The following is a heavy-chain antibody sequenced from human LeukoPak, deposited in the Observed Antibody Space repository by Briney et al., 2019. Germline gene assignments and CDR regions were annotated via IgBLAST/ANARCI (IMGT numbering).Heavy chain of an antibody. J-gene: IGHJ4*02. V-gene: IGHV1-18*01. D-gene: IGHD3-22*01. CDR3: ERNRGRPYYYDSSGYLDY. CDR1: GYTFNSYG. Sequence: GASVKVSCKASGYTFNSYGISWVRQAPGQGLEWMGWISAYNGNTNYAQKLQRRVTMTTDTSTSTAYMELRSLRSDDTAVYYCERNRGRPYYYDSSGYLDYWGQGTLVTVSS. CDR2: ISAYNGNT.